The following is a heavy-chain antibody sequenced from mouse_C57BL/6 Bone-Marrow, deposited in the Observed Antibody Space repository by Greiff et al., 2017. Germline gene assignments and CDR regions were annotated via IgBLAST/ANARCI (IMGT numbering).Heavy chain of an antibody. CDR3: TTRDGAGFAY. V-gene: IGHV14-4*01. Sequence: EVQLQQSGAELVRPGASVKLSCTASGFNIKDDYMHWVKQRPEQGLEWIGWIDPENGDTEYASKFQGKATITADTSSNTAYLQLSSLTSEDTAVYYCTTRDGAGFAYWGQGTLVTVSA. J-gene: IGHJ3*01. CDR1: GFNIKDDY. D-gene: IGHD3-3*01. CDR2: IDPENGDT.